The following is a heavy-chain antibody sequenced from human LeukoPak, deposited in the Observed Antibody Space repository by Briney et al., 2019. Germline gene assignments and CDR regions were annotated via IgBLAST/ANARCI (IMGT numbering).Heavy chain of an antibody. Sequence: PGGSLRLSCAASGFTFSDYYMSWIRQAPGKGLEWVSYISSSGNTIYYADSMKGRFTISRDNAQNSLYLQMNSLRAEDTAVYYCARILDSAWGELGYWGQGTLVTVSS. CDR3: ARILDSAWGELGY. D-gene: IGHD6-19*01. V-gene: IGHV3-11*04. CDR1: GFTFSDYY. CDR2: ISSSGNTI. J-gene: IGHJ4*02.